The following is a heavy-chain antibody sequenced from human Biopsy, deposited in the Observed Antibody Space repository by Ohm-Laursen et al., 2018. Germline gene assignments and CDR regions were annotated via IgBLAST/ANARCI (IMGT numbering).Heavy chain of an antibody. V-gene: IGHV4-4*09. Sequence: GTLSLTCTVSGVSITAYYWSWIRQPPGKGLECIGNIHHSGSTNYNPSLKSRLTISADTSKSQLSLHLTSVTAADTAVYYCASRGLVMASDYYFDDWGQGTLVTVSS. D-gene: IGHD3/OR15-3a*01. CDR1: GVSITAYY. CDR3: ASRGLVMASDYYFDD. J-gene: IGHJ4*02. CDR2: IHHSGST.